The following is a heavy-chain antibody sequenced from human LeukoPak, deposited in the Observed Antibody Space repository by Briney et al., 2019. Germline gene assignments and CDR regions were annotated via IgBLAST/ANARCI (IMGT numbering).Heavy chain of an antibody. CDR1: GYTFTGYY. J-gene: IGHJ4*02. V-gene: IGHV1-46*01. CDR2: INPTGGSI. CDR3: ARQVRAARALDY. Sequence: ASVKVPCKASGYTFTGYYMHWLRQAPGQGPEWMGVINPTGGSISYAQKFQGRITMTRDTSTSTVYMELSSLRSEDTAVYYCARQVRAARALDYWGQGTLVTVSS. D-gene: IGHD6-6*01.